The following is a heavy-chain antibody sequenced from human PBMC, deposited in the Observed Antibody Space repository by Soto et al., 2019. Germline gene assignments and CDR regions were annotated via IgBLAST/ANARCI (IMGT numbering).Heavy chain of an antibody. Sequence: EVQLLESGGGLVQPGGSLRLSCAASGFTFSSYAMSWVRQAPGKGLEWVSAISGSGGSTYYADSVKGRFTISRDNSKNTLYLQMNSLRAEDTAVYYCAKGYYYDSSGYWMLYYYYYGMDVWGQGTTVTVPS. D-gene: IGHD3-22*01. CDR1: GFTFSSYA. CDR2: ISGSGGST. V-gene: IGHV3-23*01. CDR3: AKGYYYDSSGYWMLYYYYYGMDV. J-gene: IGHJ6*02.